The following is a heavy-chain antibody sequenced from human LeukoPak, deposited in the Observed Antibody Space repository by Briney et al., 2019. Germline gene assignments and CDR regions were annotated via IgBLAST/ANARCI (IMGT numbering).Heavy chain of an antibody. D-gene: IGHD4-17*01. CDR3: ASAGISYGDQFFHF. Sequence: GGFLRLSCVPSGFTFSNYWMSWVRQAPGKGLEWVASIKQAGSEKHYVDSVKGRFTISRDNAKNSLHLQTNSLRDEDTAVYYCASAGISYGDQFFHFWGQGTLVTVSS. V-gene: IGHV3-7*01. J-gene: IGHJ4*02. CDR2: IKQAGSEK. CDR1: GFTFSNYW.